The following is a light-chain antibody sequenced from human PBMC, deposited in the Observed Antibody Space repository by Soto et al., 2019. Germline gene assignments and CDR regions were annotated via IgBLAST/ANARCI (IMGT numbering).Light chain of an antibody. J-gene: IGKJ5*01. Sequence: DIQMTQSPFSLSAPVGDRVTITCRASQSISNYLNWYQQKQGKAPKLLIYAASPLQSGVPSRFSGSGSGTDFTLTISTLQPEDSATYDCQQSYGTPIIFGQGTRLDIK. CDR2: AAS. CDR1: QSISNY. V-gene: IGKV1-39*01. CDR3: QQSYGTPII.